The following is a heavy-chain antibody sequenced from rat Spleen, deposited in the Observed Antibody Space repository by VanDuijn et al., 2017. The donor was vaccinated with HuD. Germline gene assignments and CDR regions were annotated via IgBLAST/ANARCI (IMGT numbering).Heavy chain of an antibody. CDR1: GYSITSNY. CDR3: ARXXRYXXX. CDR2: ISYSGST. Sequence: EVQLQESGPGLVKPSQSLSLTCSVTGYSITSNYRWNWIRKFPGNKMEWLGYISYSGSTSYKPSLKTRISITRDTSKNQFFLQLNSVSTXXXATXXCARXXRYXXXWGQGVMXTVSS. V-gene: IGHV3-1*01. J-gene: IGHJ2*01.